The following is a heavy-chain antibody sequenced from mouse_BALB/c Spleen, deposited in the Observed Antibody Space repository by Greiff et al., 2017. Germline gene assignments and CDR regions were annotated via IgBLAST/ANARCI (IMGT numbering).Heavy chain of an antibody. J-gene: IGHJ2*01. CDR3: ARRYGPEGYFDY. CDR2: ISYDGSN. CDR1: GYSITSGYY. Sequence: ESGPGLVKPSQSLSLTCSVTGYSITSGYYWNWIRQFPGNKLEWMGYISYDGSNNYNPSLKNRISITRDTSKNQFFLKLNSVTTEDTATYYCARRYGPEGYFDYWGQGTTLTVSS. D-gene: IGHD1-1*02. V-gene: IGHV3-6*02.